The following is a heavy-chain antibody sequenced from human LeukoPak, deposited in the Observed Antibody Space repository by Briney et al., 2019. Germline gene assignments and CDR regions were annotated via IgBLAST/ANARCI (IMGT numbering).Heavy chain of an antibody. D-gene: IGHD3-10*01. J-gene: IGHJ5*02. CDR3: ARTLYYYARGP. V-gene: IGHV4-34*01. CDR1: GGSFSGYY. CDR2: INHSGST. Sequence: SETLSLTCAVYGGSFSGYYWSWIRQPPGKGLEWIGEINHSGSTNYNPSLMSRDTISVDTSKNQFSLKLSSVTAADTAVYYCARTLYYYARGPWGQGTLVTVSS.